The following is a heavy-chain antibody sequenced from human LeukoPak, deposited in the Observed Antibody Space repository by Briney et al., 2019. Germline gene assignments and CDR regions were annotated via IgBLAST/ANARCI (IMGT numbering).Heavy chain of an antibody. CDR1: GFTFSSYA. CDR2: ISSSSSYI. V-gene: IGHV3-21*01. Sequence: KAGGSLRLSCAASGFTFSSYAMSWVRQAPGKGLEWVSSISSSSSYIYYADSVKGRFTISRDNAKNSLYLQMNSLRAEDTAVYYCAVTTRSYYYYGMDVWGQGTTVTVSS. CDR3: AVTTRSYYYYGMDV. D-gene: IGHD4-17*01. J-gene: IGHJ6*02.